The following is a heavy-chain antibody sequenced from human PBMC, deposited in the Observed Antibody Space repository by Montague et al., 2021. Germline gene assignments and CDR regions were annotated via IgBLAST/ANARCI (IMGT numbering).Heavy chain of an antibody. CDR1: GASVTSNIYY. D-gene: IGHD6-13*01. CDR3: ARVFSSWYVGWFDP. CDR2: IYYSGNS. Sequence: SETLSLTCTVSGASVTSNIYYWGWIHQSPGKGLEWIGGIYYSGNSFYQPSLKSRITMAVDTSKNQFSLKLSSVTAADTAIYYCARVFSSWYVGWFDPWGQGTLVTVSS. J-gene: IGHJ5*02. V-gene: IGHV4-39*07.